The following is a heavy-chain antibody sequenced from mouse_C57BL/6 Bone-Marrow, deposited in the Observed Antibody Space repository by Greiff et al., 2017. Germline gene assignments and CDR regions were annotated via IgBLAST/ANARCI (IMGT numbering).Heavy chain of an antibody. V-gene: IGHV1-69*01. CDR1: GYTFTSYW. Sequence: QVQLQQPGAELVMPGASVKLSCKASGYTFTSYWMLWVKQRPGQGLEWIGEIDPSDSYTNYNQKFKGKSTLTVDKSSSTAYMQLSSLTSEDSAVYYCARETAQVYFDYWGQGTTLTVSS. D-gene: IGHD3-2*02. J-gene: IGHJ2*01. CDR3: ARETAQVYFDY. CDR2: IDPSDSYT.